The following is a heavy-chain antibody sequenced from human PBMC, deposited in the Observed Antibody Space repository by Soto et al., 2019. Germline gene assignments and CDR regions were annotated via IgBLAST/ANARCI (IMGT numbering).Heavy chain of an antibody. CDR2: IKPDGSEK. Sequence: EVQLVESGGGLVQPGGSLRLSCAASGFTSSNHWLTWIRQAPGKGLEWVANIKPDGSEKYYVDSVKGRFPISRDNAENSMFLQMSSLRIDDTAVYYCARGHYGMDVWGQGTTVTVSS. CDR1: GFTSSNHW. V-gene: IGHV3-7*01. CDR3: ARGHYGMDV. J-gene: IGHJ6*02.